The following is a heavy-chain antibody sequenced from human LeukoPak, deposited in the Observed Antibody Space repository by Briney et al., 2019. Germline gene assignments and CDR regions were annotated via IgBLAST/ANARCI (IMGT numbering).Heavy chain of an antibody. CDR1: GGSISSGGYY. CDR2: IYYSGST. J-gene: IGHJ4*02. D-gene: IGHD3-3*01. V-gene: IGHV4-31*03. CDR3: ASTGTRATHYDFWSGHFDY. Sequence: SETLSLTCTVSGGSISSGGYYWSWIRQHPGKGLEWIGYIYYSGSTYYNPSLKSRVTISVDTSKNQFSLKLSSVTAADTAVYYCASTGTRATHYDFWSGHFDYWGQGTLVTVSS.